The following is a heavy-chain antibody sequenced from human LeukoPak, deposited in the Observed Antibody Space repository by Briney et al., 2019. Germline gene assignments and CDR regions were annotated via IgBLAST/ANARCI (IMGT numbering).Heavy chain of an antibody. CDR1: GYSFTNHW. Sequence: GESLKISCKGSGYSFTNHWIGWVRQMPGKGLEWMGIIYPGDSDIRYSPSFQGQVTISADKSISTAYLQWSSLKASDTAVYYCARSESDYYFDYWGQGTLVTVSS. D-gene: IGHD1-14*01. J-gene: IGHJ4*02. CDR2: IYPGDSDI. V-gene: IGHV5-51*01. CDR3: ARSESDYYFDY.